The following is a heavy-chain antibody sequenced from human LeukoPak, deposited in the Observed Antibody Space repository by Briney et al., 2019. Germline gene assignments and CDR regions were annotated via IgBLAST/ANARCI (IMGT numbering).Heavy chain of an antibody. CDR2: ISSDGNNK. J-gene: IGHJ6*02. D-gene: IGHD2-15*01. V-gene: IGHV3-30*03. Sequence: PGGSLRLSCAASGFTFSNYGMHWVRQAPGKGLEWVAVISSDGNNKYYAVSVKGRFTISRDNSKNTLYLQMNSLRAEDTAVYYCAGCVGGSCYAEVVVFRYYYYGMDVWGQGTTVTVSS. CDR1: GFTFSNYG. CDR3: AGCVGGSCYAEVVVFRYYYYGMDV.